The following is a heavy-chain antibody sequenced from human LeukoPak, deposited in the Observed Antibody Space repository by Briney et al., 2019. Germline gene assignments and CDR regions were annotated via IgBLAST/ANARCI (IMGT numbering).Heavy chain of an antibody. CDR3: ARERRPIDRIDSDYAYYYYYMDV. J-gene: IGHJ6*03. V-gene: IGHV4-34*01. D-gene: IGHD4-11*01. CDR2: LNHSGST. CDR1: GGSLSDYY. Sequence: SQTLSLTCVVYGGSLSDYYWSWIPQPPGKGREWIGELNHSGSTNYNPSLKSRVTISVATSKNQFSLKLSSVTAADTAVYYCARERRPIDRIDSDYAYYYYYMDVWGKGTTVTVSS.